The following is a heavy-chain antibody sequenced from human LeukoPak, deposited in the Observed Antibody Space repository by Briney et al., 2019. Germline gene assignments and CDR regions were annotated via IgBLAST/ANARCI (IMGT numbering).Heavy chain of an antibody. CDR3: AKGPARPIYYGSGQDY. V-gene: IGHV3-23*01. CDR2: ISGPGGSI. D-gene: IGHD3-10*01. CDR1: GFPYSSYS. J-gene: IGHJ4*02. Sequence: GGPLRLSCGASGFPYSSYSVRELRQAPARGLHGVSAISGPGGSIYYEASLKGRFTISRDNSKNTLYLQMNSLRAADTAVYFCAKGPARPIYYGSGQDYWGQGTLVTVSS.